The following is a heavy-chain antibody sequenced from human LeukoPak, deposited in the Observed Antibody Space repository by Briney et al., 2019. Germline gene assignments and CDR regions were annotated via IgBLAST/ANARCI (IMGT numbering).Heavy chain of an antibody. CDR1: GYTFTSYG. Sequence: ASVKVSCKASGYTFTSYGISWVRQAPGQGLEWMGWISAYNGNTNYAQKLQGRVTMTTDTSTSTAYMELRSLRSDDTAVYYCARVMRDCSSTSCYYYYYYMDVWGKGTTVTVSS. V-gene: IGHV1-18*01. J-gene: IGHJ6*03. D-gene: IGHD2-2*01. CDR3: ARVMRDCSSTSCYYYYYYMDV. CDR2: ISAYNGNT.